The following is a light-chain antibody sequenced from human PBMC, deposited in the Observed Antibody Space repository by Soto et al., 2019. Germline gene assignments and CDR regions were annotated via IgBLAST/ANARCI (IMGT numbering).Light chain of an antibody. CDR3: QQYNNWPPGT. CDR2: QTS. Sequence: EIVMTQSPATLSLSPGERATLSCRASQSVSILLAWYQQKPGQAPRLLIYQTSIRAAGIPARFSASGSGTDFTLTISSLQSEDFAVYYCQQYNNWPPGTFGQGTKVDI. J-gene: IGKJ1*01. CDR1: QSVSIL. V-gene: IGKV3D-15*01.